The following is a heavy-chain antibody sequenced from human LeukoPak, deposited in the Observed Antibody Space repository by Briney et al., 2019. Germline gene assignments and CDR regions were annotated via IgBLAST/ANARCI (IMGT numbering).Heavy chain of an antibody. CDR2: IYYTGST. Sequence: SETLSLTCTVSGGSISSYYWSWIRQPPGKGLEWIGYIYYTGSTNYNPSLKSRVTISVDTSKNQFSLRLSSVTAADTAVYYCARESYFYRAVDYWGQGTLVTVSS. CDR3: ARESYFYRAVDY. J-gene: IGHJ4*02. CDR1: GGSISSYY. D-gene: IGHD1-26*01. V-gene: IGHV4-59*01.